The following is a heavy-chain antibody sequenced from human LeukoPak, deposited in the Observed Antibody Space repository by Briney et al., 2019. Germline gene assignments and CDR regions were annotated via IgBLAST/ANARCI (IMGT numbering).Heavy chain of an antibody. CDR2: IWYDGSNK. D-gene: IGHD6-19*01. CDR3: AGDLVKYSSGLDY. J-gene: IGHJ4*02. CDR1: GFTFSSYG. V-gene: IGHV3-33*01. Sequence: GGSLRLSCAASGFTFSSYGMHWVRQAPGKGLEWVAVIWYDGSNKYYADSVKGRFTISRDNSKNTLYLQMNSLRAEDTAVYYCAGDLVKYSSGLDYWGQGTLVTVSS.